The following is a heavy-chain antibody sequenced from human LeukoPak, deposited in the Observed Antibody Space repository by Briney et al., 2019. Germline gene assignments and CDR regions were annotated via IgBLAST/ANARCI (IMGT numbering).Heavy chain of an antibody. V-gene: IGHV3-48*03. D-gene: IGHD3-10*01. CDR1: GFTFSSHE. Sequence: GGSLRLSCAASGFTFSSHEMNWVRQAPGKELEWVSYISSSGSTIYYADSVKGRFTISRDNAKNSLYLQMNSLRAEDTAVYYCARNRGSGSYDYYFDYWGQGTLVTVSS. CDR3: ARNRGSGSYDYYFDY. CDR2: ISSSGSTI. J-gene: IGHJ4*02.